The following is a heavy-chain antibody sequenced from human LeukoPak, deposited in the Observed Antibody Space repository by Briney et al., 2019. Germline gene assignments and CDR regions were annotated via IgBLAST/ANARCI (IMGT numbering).Heavy chain of an antibody. CDR3: ARSRIAALGQPNAFDT. CDR2: INPNSGGT. V-gene: IGHV1-2*02. Sequence: ASVKVSCKASGYTFTGYYMHWVRQAPGQGLEWMGWINPNSGGTNYAQKFQGRVTMTRDTSISTAYMELSRLRSDDTAVYYCARSRIAALGQPNAFDTWGQGTMVTVSS. D-gene: IGHD6-6*01. CDR1: GYTFTGYY. J-gene: IGHJ3*02.